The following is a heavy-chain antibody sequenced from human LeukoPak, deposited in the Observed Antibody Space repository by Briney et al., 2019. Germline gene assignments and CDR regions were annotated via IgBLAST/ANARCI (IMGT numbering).Heavy chain of an antibody. CDR2: IYYTGST. CDR1: GGSISSYY. J-gene: IGHJ5*02. Sequence: PSETLSLTCTVSGGSISSYYWSWIRQAPGKGLEWIGYIYYTGSTNYNPSLKSRLSISLDTSKNQFSLKLNSVTAADTAVYFCARLGTHGDYLNPWGQGTLVTVSS. CDR3: ARLGTHGDYLNP. D-gene: IGHD4-17*01. V-gene: IGHV4-59*08.